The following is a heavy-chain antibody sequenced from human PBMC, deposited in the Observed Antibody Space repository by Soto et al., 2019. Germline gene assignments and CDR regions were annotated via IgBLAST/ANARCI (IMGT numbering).Heavy chain of an antibody. CDR3: AKVAAAGVDYFDY. Sequence: GGSLRLSCRAPGFTLSDYEMHWVRQAPGKGLEWVSYISTGSSTIYYADSVKGRFTISRDNAKNTLYLQMNSLRAEDTAVYYCAKVAAAGVDYFDYWGQGTLVTVSS. CDR2: ISTGSSTI. V-gene: IGHV3-48*03. J-gene: IGHJ4*02. D-gene: IGHD6-13*01. CDR1: GFTLSDYE.